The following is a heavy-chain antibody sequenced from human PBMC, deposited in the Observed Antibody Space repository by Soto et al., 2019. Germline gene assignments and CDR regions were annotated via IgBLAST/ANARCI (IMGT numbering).Heavy chain of an antibody. J-gene: IGHJ4*02. D-gene: IGHD3-10*01. Sequence: ASVKVSCKASGYTFTSYGLSWLRQAPGRGLEWMGWINPYNDNTNYAQKLQGRVTMTTDTSTSTAYMELRSLRSDGTAVYYCARAITMVRGVPRFLDYWGQGTLVTVSS. CDR2: INPYNDNT. CDR3: ARAITMVRGVPRFLDY. V-gene: IGHV1-18*01. CDR1: GYTFTSYG.